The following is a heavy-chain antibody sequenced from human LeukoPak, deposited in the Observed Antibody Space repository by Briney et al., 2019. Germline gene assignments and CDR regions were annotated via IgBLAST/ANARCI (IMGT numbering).Heavy chain of an antibody. V-gene: IGHV3-30-3*01. Sequence: GGSLRLSCAASGFTFSSYAMHWVRQAPGKGLEWVAVISYDGSNKYYADSVKGRFTISRDNSKNTLYLQMNSLRAEDTAVYYCARDQTPNWEFSALRNWFDPWGQGTLVTVSS. CDR1: GFTFSSYA. CDR2: ISYDGSNK. CDR3: ARDQTPNWEFSALRNWFDP. J-gene: IGHJ5*02. D-gene: IGHD3-10*01.